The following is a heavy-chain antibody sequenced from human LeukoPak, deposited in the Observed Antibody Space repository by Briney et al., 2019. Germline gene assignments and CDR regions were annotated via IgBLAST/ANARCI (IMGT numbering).Heavy chain of an antibody. CDR1: GYTFTNYY. V-gene: IGHV1-46*01. Sequence: ASVKVSCKPSGYTFTNYYMNWLRQAPGQGLEWMGIINPSSGSTTYAQKFQGRVTMTRDTSTSTVYMELSSLRSEDTALYYCAREGGYYDSSGYKFLDYWGQGTLVTVSS. CDR2: INPSSGST. J-gene: IGHJ4*02. D-gene: IGHD3-22*01. CDR3: AREGGYYDSSGYKFLDY.